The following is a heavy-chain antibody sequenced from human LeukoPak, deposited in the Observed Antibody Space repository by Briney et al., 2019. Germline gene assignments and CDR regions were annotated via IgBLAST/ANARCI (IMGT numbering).Heavy chain of an antibody. CDR2: ISYDGSNK. Sequence: PGGSLRLSCAASGFIFSSYWMHWVRQAPGKGLEWVAVISYDGSNKYYADSVKGRFTISRDNSKNTLYLQMNSLRAEGTAVYYCARGWVLQWELLDYWGQGTLVTVSS. V-gene: IGHV3-30*05. J-gene: IGHJ4*02. CDR3: ARGWVLQWELLDY. D-gene: IGHD1-26*01. CDR1: GFIFSSYW.